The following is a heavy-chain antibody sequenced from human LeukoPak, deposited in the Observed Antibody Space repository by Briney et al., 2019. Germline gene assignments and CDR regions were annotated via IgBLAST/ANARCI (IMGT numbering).Heavy chain of an antibody. J-gene: IGHJ4*02. Sequence: SETLSLTCTVSGGPISGYYWYWIRQSPGKGLEWIGYVSYSGSTNYNPSLKSRVTISVDTSKNQFSLKLSSVTAADTAVYYCARGSRGYSYGWGQGTLVTVSS. CDR2: VSYSGST. CDR1: GGPISGYY. CDR3: ARGSRGYSYG. V-gene: IGHV4-59*01. D-gene: IGHD5-18*01.